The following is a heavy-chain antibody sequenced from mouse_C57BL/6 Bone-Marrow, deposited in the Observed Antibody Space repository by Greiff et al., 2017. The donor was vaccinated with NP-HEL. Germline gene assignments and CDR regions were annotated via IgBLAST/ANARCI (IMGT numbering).Heavy chain of an antibody. CDR3: ARDYGSFYYYAMDY. J-gene: IGHJ4*01. V-gene: IGHV14-2*01. CDR1: GFNITDYY. CDR2: IDPEDGET. D-gene: IGHD1-1*01. Sequence: VQLQQSGAELVKPGASVKLSCTASGFNITDYYMHWVKQRPEQGLEWIGRIDPEDGETKYAQKFQGTATMTADTSSNTAYLQRSSLTSEATAVYYCARDYGSFYYYAMDYWGQGTSVTVSS.